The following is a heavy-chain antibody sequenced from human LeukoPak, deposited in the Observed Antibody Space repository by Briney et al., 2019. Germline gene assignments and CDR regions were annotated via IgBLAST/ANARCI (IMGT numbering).Heavy chain of an antibody. CDR2: ISWNSGSI. D-gene: IGHD4-17*01. V-gene: IGHV3-9*01. CDR1: GFTFDDYA. Sequence: GGSLRLSCAASGFTFDDYAMHWVRQAPGKGLEWVSGISWNSGSIGYADSVKGRFTISRDNAKNSLYLQMNSLRAEDTALYYCAKSRMTTVTHGWFDPWGQGTLVTVSS. J-gene: IGHJ5*02. CDR3: AKSRMTTVTHGWFDP.